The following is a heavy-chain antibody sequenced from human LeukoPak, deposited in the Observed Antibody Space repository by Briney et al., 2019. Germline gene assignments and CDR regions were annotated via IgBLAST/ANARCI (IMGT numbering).Heavy chain of an antibody. D-gene: IGHD2-2*01. CDR2: IWYDGSKK. Sequence: GGSLRLSCAASGFTFSRYGIHWVRQAPGKGLEWVAIIWYDGSKKLYADSVKDRFTISRDNSKNTVSLQMNSLRVEDTAVYYCAEDEGYCSSTSCYGAAKGMEVWGQGTAVIVSS. CDR3: AEDEGYCSSTSCYGAAKGMEV. J-gene: IGHJ6*02. V-gene: IGHV3-33*06. CDR1: GFTFSRYG.